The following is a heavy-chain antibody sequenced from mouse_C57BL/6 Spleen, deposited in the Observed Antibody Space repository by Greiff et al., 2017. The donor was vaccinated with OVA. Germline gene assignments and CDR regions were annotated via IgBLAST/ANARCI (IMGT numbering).Heavy chain of an antibody. Sequence: GGGLVQPKGSLKLSCAASGFSFNTYAMNWVRQAPGKGLEWVARIRSKSNNYATYYADSVKDRFTISRDDSESMLYLQMNNLKTEDTAMYYCVRHRTYGSSYYYAMDYWGQGTSVTVSS. J-gene: IGHJ4*01. CDR1: GFSFNTYA. V-gene: IGHV10-1*01. CDR2: IRSKSNNYAT. CDR3: VRHRTYGSSYYYAMDY. D-gene: IGHD1-1*01.